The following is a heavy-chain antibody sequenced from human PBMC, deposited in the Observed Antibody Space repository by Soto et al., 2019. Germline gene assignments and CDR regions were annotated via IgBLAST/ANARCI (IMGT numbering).Heavy chain of an antibody. CDR3: AREGAVAALDY. V-gene: IGHV3-30-3*01. CDR1: GFTFSSYA. J-gene: IGHJ4*02. CDR2: ISYDGSNK. D-gene: IGHD6-19*01. Sequence: QVQLVESGGGVVQPGRSLRLSCAASGFTFSSYAMHWVRQAPGKGLEWVAVISYDGSNKYYADSVQGRFTISRDNSKNTLYLQRNSLRAEDTAVYYWAREGAVAALDYWGQGTLVTVSS.